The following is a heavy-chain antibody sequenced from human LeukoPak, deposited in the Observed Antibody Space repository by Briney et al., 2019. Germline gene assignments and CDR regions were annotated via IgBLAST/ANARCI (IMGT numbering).Heavy chain of an antibody. CDR1: GFTFDDYG. D-gene: IGHD5-12*01. J-gene: IGHJ4*02. Sequence: GGSLRLSCAASGFTFDDYGMSWVPHAPGKGLEWVSGINWNGGSTGYADSVKGRFTISRDNAKNSLYLQMNSLRAEDTALYYCARASYSGYDSDYWGQGTLVTVSA. CDR2: INWNGGST. V-gene: IGHV3-20*04. CDR3: ARASYSGYDSDY.